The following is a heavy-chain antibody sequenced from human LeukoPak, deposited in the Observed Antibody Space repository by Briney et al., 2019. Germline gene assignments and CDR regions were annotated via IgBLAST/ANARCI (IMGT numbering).Heavy chain of an antibody. D-gene: IGHD5-12*01. CDR2: IYYSGST. CDR1: GGSISSYY. Sequence: SETLSLTCTVSGGSISSYYWSWLRQPPGKGLEWIGYIYYSGSTNYNPSLKSRVTISVDTSKNQFSLKLSSVTAADPAVYYCARDVTNSGYDSGDYWGQGTLVTVSS. V-gene: IGHV4-59*01. J-gene: IGHJ4*02. CDR3: ARDVTNSGYDSGDY.